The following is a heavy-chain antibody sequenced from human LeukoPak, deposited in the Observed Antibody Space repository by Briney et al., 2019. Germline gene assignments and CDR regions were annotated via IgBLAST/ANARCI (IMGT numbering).Heavy chain of an antibody. V-gene: IGHV2-5*01. CDR3: AHRLGYCSGGSCYSGLYYFDY. D-gene: IGHD2-15*01. CDR1: GFSLSTSGVG. Sequence: SGPTLVKPTQTLTLTCTFSGFSLSTSGVGVGWIRQPPGKALEWLAFIYWNDDKRYSPSLKSRLTITKDTSKNQVVLTMTNMDPVDTATYYCAHRLGYCSGGSCYSGLYYFDYWGQGTLVTVSS. CDR2: IYWNDDK. J-gene: IGHJ4*02.